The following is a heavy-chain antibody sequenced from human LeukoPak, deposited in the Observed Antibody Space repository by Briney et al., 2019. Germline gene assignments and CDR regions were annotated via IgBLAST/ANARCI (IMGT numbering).Heavy chain of an antibody. CDR3: AKDVVNCGSTSCYFYYYMDV. V-gene: IGHV3-30*02. Sequence: GGSLRLSCAASGFTFSTYGMHWVRQAPGKGLEWVAFLRYDGSNKYYADSVKGRFTISRDISKNTLYLQMNSLRAEDTAVYYCAKDVVNCGSTSCYFYYYMDVWGKGTTVTVSS. CDR1: GFTFSTYG. D-gene: IGHD2-2*01. CDR2: LRYDGSNK. J-gene: IGHJ6*03.